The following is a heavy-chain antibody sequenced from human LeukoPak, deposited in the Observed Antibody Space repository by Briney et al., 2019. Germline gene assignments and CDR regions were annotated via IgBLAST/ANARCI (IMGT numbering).Heavy chain of an antibody. CDR2: INPSGGST. J-gene: IGHJ6*02. CDR1: GYTFTSYY. CDR3: AITGYYDSSGYYGGYYYYYGMDV. Sequence: ASVKVSCKASGYTFTSYYMHWVRQAPGQGLEWMGIINPSGGSTSYAQKFQGRVTMTRDTSTSTVYMELSSLRSEDTAVYHCAITGYYDSSGYYGGYYYYYGMDVWGQGTTVTVSS. V-gene: IGHV1-46*03. D-gene: IGHD3-22*01.